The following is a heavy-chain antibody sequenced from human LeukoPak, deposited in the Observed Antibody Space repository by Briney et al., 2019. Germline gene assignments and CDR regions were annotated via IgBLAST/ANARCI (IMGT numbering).Heavy chain of an antibody. CDR2: IYYSGST. D-gene: IGHD1-14*01. V-gene: IGHV4-39*07. CDR3: ARRQTDHYFDY. CDR1: GGSISSSSYY. Sequence: SETLSLTCTVSGGSISSSSYYWGWIRQPPGKGLEWIGSIYYSGSTYYNPSLKSRVTISVDASKNQFSLKLSSVTAADTAVYYCARRQTDHYFDYWGQGTLVTVSS. J-gene: IGHJ4*02.